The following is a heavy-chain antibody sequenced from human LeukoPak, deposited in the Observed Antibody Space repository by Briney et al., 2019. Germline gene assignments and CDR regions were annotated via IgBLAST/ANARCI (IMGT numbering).Heavy chain of an antibody. CDR1: GFTFSSYG. CDR3: AKDRGVGYVGASDAFDI. J-gene: IGHJ3*02. CDR2: IRYDGSNK. D-gene: IGHD5-12*01. Sequence: GGSLRLSCAASGFTFSSYGMHWVRQAPGKGLEWVAFIRYDGSNKYYADSVKGRFTISRDNSKNTLYLQMNSLRAEDTAVYYCAKDRGVGYVGASDAFDIWGQGTMVTVSS. V-gene: IGHV3-30*02.